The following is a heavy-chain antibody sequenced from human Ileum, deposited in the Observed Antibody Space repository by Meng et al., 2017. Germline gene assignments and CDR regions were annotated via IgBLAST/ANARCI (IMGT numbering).Heavy chain of an antibody. Sequence: GESLKISCEASGFTLSNHYMNWVRQAPGKGLEWVANIKGDGSDKNYVDFVKGRFTISRDNTKNSLYLQMSSLRAEDTAVYYCAREVGIGWGVFDYWGQGALVTVSS. J-gene: IGHJ4*02. CDR3: AREVGIGWGVFDY. V-gene: IGHV3-7*01. CDR2: IKGDGSDK. CDR1: GFTLSNHY. D-gene: IGHD6-19*01.